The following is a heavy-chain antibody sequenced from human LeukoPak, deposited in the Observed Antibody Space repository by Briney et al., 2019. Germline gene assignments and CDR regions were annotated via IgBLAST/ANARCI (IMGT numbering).Heavy chain of an antibody. CDR1: GGTFSSYA. CDR3: ARLSYIDVVVPAYRRWFDP. D-gene: IGHD2-2*01. Sequence: SVKVSCKASGGTFSSYAISWVRQAPGQGLEWMGGIIPIFGTANYAQKFQGRVTITADESTSTAYMELSSLRSEDTAVYYCARLSYIDVVVPAYRRWFDPWGQGTLVTVSS. CDR2: IIPIFGTA. V-gene: IGHV1-69*13. J-gene: IGHJ5*02.